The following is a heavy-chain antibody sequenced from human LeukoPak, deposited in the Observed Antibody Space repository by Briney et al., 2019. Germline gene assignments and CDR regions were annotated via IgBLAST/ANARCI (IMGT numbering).Heavy chain of an antibody. CDR3: ATRPAAGSIWYFDL. D-gene: IGHD6-13*01. CDR2: INHSGST. J-gene: IGHJ2*01. CDR1: GGSISSSSYY. Sequence: SETLSLTCSVSGGSISSSSYYWGWIRQPPGKGLEWIGEINHSGSTNYNPSLKSRVTISVDTSKNQFSLKLSSVTAADTAVYYCATRPAAGSIWYFDLWGRGTLVTVSS. V-gene: IGHV4-39*07.